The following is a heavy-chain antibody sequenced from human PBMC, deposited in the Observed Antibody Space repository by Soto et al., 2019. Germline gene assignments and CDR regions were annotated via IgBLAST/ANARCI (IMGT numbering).Heavy chain of an antibody. Sequence: GGSLRLSCAASGFTFSSDAMHWVRQAPGKGLEWVAVISYDGSNKYYADSVKGRFTISRDNSKNALYLQMNSLRAEDTAVYYCARGDSSGLVDYWGQGTLVTVSS. D-gene: IGHD6-19*01. V-gene: IGHV3-30-3*01. CDR3: ARGDSSGLVDY. J-gene: IGHJ4*02. CDR2: ISYDGSNK. CDR1: GFTFSSDA.